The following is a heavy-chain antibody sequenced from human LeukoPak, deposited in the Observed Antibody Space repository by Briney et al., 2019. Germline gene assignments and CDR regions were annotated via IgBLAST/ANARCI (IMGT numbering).Heavy chain of an antibody. Sequence: SETLSLTCTVSGGSISSYYWSWIRQPPGKGLEWIGYIYYSGSTNYNPSLKSRVTISVDTSKNQLSLKLSSVTAADSAVYYCARARTGFDLWGQGALVTVSS. CDR2: IYYSGST. V-gene: IGHV4-59*01. D-gene: IGHD1-1*01. J-gene: IGHJ4*02. CDR1: GGSISSYY. CDR3: ARARTGFDL.